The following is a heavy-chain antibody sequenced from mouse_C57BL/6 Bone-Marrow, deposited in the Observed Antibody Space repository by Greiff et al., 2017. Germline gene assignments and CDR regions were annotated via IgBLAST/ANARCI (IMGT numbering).Heavy chain of an antibody. CDR3: ARSRGNFASWFAY. J-gene: IGHJ3*01. V-gene: IGHV1-81*01. CDR1: GYTFTSYG. Sequence: VQRVESGAELARPGASVKLSCKASGYTFTSYGISWVKQRTGQGLEWIGEIYPRSGNTYYNEKFKGKATLTADKSSSTAYMELRSLTSEDSAVXFCARSRGNFASWFAYWGQGTLVTVSA. D-gene: IGHD2-1*01. CDR2: IYPRSGNT.